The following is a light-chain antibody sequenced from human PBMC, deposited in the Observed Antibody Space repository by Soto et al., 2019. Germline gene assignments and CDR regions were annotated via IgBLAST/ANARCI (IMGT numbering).Light chain of an antibody. CDR1: QDISNY. CDR3: QQANSFPIT. V-gene: IGKV1-12*01. J-gene: IGKJ5*01. CDR2: AAS. Sequence: DIQMTQSPSSLSAFVGDRVTITCQASQDISNYLNWYQQKLGKAPKLLIYAASSSQSGVPSRFSGSGSGTDFTLTISSLQPEDFATYYCQQANSFPITFGQGTRLEIK.